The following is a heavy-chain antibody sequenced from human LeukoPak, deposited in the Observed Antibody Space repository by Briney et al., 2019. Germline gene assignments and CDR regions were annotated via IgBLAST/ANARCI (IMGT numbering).Heavy chain of an antibody. V-gene: IGHV3-66*01. D-gene: IGHD3-9*01. CDR1: GFTVSSNY. Sequence: GGSLRLSCAASGFTVSSNYMSWVRQAPGKGLEWVSVIYSGGSTYYADSVKGRFTISRDNSKNTLYLQMNSLRAEDTAVYYCAKDVERLDYFDYCGQGTLVTVSS. J-gene: IGHJ4*02. CDR3: AKDVERLDYFDY. CDR2: IYSGGST.